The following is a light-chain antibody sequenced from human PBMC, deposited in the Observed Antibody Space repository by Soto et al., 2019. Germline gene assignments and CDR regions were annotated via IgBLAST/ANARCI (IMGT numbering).Light chain of an antibody. CDR3: QQRTNWPPT. Sequence: EIVLTQSPATLSLSPGERATLSCRASQSVDSFLAWYQQRPGQAPRLLIFDASNRVPGIPARFSGSVSGTDFTLTISSLEPDDFAVYYCQQRTNWPPTFGQGTKVEIK. J-gene: IGKJ1*01. CDR2: DAS. CDR1: QSVDSF. V-gene: IGKV3-11*01.